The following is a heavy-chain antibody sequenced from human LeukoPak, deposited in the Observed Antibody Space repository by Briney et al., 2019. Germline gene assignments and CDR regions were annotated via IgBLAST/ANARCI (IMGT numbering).Heavy chain of an antibody. J-gene: IGHJ4*02. CDR2: ISGSGVRT. CDR3: AKDERNWNYNLASQTYD. Sequence: GGSLRLACAASGFRFSSYAMSWVRQAPGKGLEWVSAISGSGVRTYYADSVKGRFTVSRDNSKNTLYLQMSSLRAEDTAVYYCAKDERNWNYNLASQTYDWGQGTLVTVSS. CDR1: GFRFSSYA. V-gene: IGHV3-23*01. D-gene: IGHD1-7*01.